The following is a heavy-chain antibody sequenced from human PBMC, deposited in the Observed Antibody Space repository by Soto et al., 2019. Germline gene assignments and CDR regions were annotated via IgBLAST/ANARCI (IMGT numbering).Heavy chain of an antibody. D-gene: IGHD3-22*01. V-gene: IGHV1-18*01. CDR3: AIYYYDSSGYSGPMDY. CDR1: GYTFTSYG. J-gene: IGHJ4*02. Sequence: ASVKVSCKASGYTFTSYGISWVRQAPGQRLEWMGWISAYNGNTNYAQKLQGRVTMTTDTSTSTAYMELRSLRSDDTAVYYRAIYYYDSSGYSGPMDYWGQGTLVTVSS. CDR2: ISAYNGNT.